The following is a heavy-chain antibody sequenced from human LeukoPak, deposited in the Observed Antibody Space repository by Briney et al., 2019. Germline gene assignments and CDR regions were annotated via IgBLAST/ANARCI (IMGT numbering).Heavy chain of an antibody. Sequence: ASVKVSCKASGGTFSSYAISWVRQAPGQGLEWMGWINPNSGGTNYAQKFQGRVTMTRDTSISTAYMELSRLRSDDTAVYYCARGSSSRGAFDIWGQGTMVTVSS. D-gene: IGHD2-2*01. V-gene: IGHV1-2*02. CDR3: ARGSSSRGAFDI. CDR2: INPNSGGT. CDR1: GGTFSSYA. J-gene: IGHJ3*02.